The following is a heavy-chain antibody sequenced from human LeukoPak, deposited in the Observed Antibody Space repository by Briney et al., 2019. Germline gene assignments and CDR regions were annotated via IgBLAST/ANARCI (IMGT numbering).Heavy chain of an antibody. D-gene: IGHD3-9*01. CDR3: ARTYYDILTGPAGRFDY. CDR2: IYHSGST. Sequence: SETLSLTCAVSGGSISGSNWWSWVRQPPGKGLEWIGEIYHSGSTNYNPSLKSRVTISVDKSKNQFSLKLSSVTAADTAVYYCARTYYDILTGPAGRFDYWGQGTLVTVSS. J-gene: IGHJ4*02. CDR1: GGSISGSNW. V-gene: IGHV4-4*02.